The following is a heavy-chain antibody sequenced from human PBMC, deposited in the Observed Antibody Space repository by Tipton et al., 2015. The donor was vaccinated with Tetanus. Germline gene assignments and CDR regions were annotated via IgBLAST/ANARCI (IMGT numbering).Heavy chain of an antibody. D-gene: IGHD5-24*01. CDR3: GRGTDAYKSGNY. V-gene: IGHV4-39*07. Sequence: TLSLTCTVSGDSIGRTSPYWGWIRQPPGKDLEWIGSIYRRETTYYDPSLKSRVTVSIDMSKNQFSLKLSSVTAADSALYFCGRGTDAYKSGNYWGQGTLVTVSS. J-gene: IGHJ4*01. CDR1: GDSIGRTSPY. CDR2: IYRRETT.